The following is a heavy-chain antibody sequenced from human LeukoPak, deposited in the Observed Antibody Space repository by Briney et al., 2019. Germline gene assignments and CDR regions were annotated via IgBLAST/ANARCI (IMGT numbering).Heavy chain of an antibody. D-gene: IGHD3-3*01. Sequence: GESLQISCQGSGYSFTSYWIGWVRQMPGKGLEWMGIIYPGDSDTRYSPSLQGQVTISADKSISTAYLQWSSLKASDTAMYYCARGGLNYDFWSGYYFDYWGQGTLVTVSS. CDR1: GYSFTSYW. V-gene: IGHV5-51*01. CDR3: ARGGLNYDFWSGYYFDY. CDR2: IYPGDSDT. J-gene: IGHJ4*02.